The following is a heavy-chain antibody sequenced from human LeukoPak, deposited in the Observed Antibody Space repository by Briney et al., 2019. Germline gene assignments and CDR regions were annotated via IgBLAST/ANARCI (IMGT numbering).Heavy chain of an antibody. CDR2: ISYDGSNK. V-gene: IGHV3-30*18. CDR1: GFTFSNYW. Sequence: GGSLRLSCAASGFTFSNYWMHWVRQAPGKGLEWVAVISYDGSNKYYADSVKGRFTISRDNSKNTLYLQMNSLRAEDTAVYYCAKPSIAVAGTAYFDYWGQGTLVTVSS. J-gene: IGHJ4*02. D-gene: IGHD6-19*01. CDR3: AKPSIAVAGTAYFDY.